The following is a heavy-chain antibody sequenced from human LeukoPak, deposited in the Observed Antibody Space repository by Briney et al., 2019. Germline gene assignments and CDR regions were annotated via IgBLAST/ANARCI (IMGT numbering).Heavy chain of an antibody. V-gene: IGHV1-2*02. CDR2: INPNSGGT. J-gene: IGHJ4*02. Sequence: ASVKVSCKASGYTFTGYYMHWVRQAPGQGLEWMGWINPNSGGTNYAQKFQGRVTMTRDTSISTAYMELSRLRSDDTAVYYCARQARSWIQLWYYFDYWGQGTLVTVSS. D-gene: IGHD5-18*01. CDR1: GYTFTGYY. CDR3: ARQARSWIQLWYYFDY.